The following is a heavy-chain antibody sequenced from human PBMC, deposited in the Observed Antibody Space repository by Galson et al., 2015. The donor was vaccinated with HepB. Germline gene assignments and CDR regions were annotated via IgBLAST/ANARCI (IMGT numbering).Heavy chain of an antibody. CDR3: ERHPTSSSSWYYYYYYGMDV. CDR1: GYSFTSYW. V-gene: IGHV5-10-1*01. CDR2: IDPSDSYT. J-gene: IGHJ6*02. D-gene: IGHD6-13*01. Sequence: QSGAEVKKPGESLRISCKGSGYSFTSYWISWVRQMPGKGLEWMGRIDPSDSYTNYSPSFQGHVTISADKSISTAYLQWSSLKASDTAMYYCERHPTSSSSWYYYYYYGMDVWGQGTTVTVSS.